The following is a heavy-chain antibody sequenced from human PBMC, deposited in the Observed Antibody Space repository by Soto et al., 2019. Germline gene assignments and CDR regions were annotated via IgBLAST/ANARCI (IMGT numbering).Heavy chain of an antibody. CDR1: GFTFSSYA. CDR3: AKDLGVFDIVVVPAAMGGINYFDY. Sequence: GGSLRLSCAASGFTFSSYAMSWVRQAPGKGLEWVSAISGSGGSTYYADSVKGRFTISRDNSKNTLYLQMNSLRAEDTAVYYCAKDLGVFDIVVVPAAMGGINYFDYWGQGTLVTVSS. CDR2: ISGSGGST. V-gene: IGHV3-23*01. J-gene: IGHJ4*02. D-gene: IGHD2-2*01.